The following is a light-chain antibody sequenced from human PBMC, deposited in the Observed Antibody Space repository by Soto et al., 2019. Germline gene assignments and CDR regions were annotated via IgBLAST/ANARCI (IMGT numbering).Light chain of an antibody. Sequence: IQLTQSPSSLSASVGDRVTITCRASQDIAIYLAWYQQKPGEAPKLLIYAASTLYGGVPSRFSGSGSGTDFALTITSLQAEDFATYYCQHYTLYSAPFGQGT. CDR3: QHYTLYSAP. V-gene: IGKV1-9*01. CDR1: QDIAIY. CDR2: AAS. J-gene: IGKJ1*01.